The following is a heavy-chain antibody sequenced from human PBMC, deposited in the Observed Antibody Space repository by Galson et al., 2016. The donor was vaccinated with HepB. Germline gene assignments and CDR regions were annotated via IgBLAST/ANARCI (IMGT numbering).Heavy chain of an antibody. Sequence: CTVSGASISTRSDYWGWIRQPPGKGLEWIGNIYYRGSTYYLPSLKSRVTISVDTSKNQFSLQLSSVTAADTAVYYCATALAGGASFYWGQGTLVTVST. V-gene: IGHV4-39*01. CDR3: ATALAGGASFY. J-gene: IGHJ4*02. CDR2: IYYRGST. D-gene: IGHD1-26*01. CDR1: GASISTRSDY.